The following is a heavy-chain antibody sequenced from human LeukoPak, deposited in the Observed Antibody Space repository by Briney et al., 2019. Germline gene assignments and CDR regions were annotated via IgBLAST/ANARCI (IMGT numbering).Heavy chain of an antibody. J-gene: IGHJ4*02. Sequence: GGSLRLSCAASGFTFDVYGMSWVRKAPGKGLEWVPGINWNGGSTGYADSVKGRFTISRDNAKNSLYLQMNSLRAEDTALYYCARLNSIAVAGTVDYWGQGTLVTVSS. CDR2: INWNGGST. D-gene: IGHD6-19*01. CDR3: ARLNSIAVAGTVDY. CDR1: GFTFDVYG. V-gene: IGHV3-20*04.